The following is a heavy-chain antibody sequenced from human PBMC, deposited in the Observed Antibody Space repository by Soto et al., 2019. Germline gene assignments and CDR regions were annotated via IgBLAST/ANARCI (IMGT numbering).Heavy chain of an antibody. J-gene: IGHJ6*02. CDR2: ISAYNGNT. CDR1: GYTFTSYG. Sequence: ASVKVSCKASGYTFTSYGISWVRQAPGQGLEWMGWISAYNGNTNYAQKLQGRVTMTTDTSTSTAYMELRSLRSDDTAVYYCARGQYYDFWSGDYPRDYYGMDVWGQGTTVTVSS. D-gene: IGHD3-3*01. CDR3: ARGQYYDFWSGDYPRDYYGMDV. V-gene: IGHV1-18*01.